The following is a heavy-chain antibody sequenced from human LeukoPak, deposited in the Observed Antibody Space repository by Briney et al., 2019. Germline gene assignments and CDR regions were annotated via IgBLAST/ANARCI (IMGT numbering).Heavy chain of an antibody. CDR3: ARSRHSYDSSGFPHY. CDR1: GFTFSTYW. J-gene: IGHJ4*02. CDR2: INWNGGSR. D-gene: IGHD3-22*01. Sequence: PGGSLRLSCAASGFTFSTYWMNWFRQTPGKGLEWVSGINWNGGSRGYADSVKGRFTISRDNAKNSLYLQMNSLRAEDTALYYCARSRHSYDSSGFPHYWGQGTLVTVSS. V-gene: IGHV3-20*04.